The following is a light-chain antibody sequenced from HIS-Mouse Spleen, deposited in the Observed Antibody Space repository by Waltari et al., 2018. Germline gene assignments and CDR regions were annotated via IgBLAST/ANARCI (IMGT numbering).Light chain of an antibody. V-gene: IGLV2-23*01. Sequence: QSALTQPASVSGSPVQSITISCTGTSSDVGSYNLVSWYQQHPGKAPKPMSYEGSKRPSGVSNRFSGSKSGNTASLTISGLQAEDEADYYCCSYAGSSTWVFGGGTKLTVL. J-gene: IGLJ3*02. CDR1: SSDVGSYNL. CDR2: EGS. CDR3: CSYAGSSTWV.